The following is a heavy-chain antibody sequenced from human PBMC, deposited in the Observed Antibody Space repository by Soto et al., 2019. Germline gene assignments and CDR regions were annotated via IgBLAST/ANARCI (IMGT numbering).Heavy chain of an antibody. CDR3: ARDDIPGRAVATYGMDV. V-gene: IGHV3-33*01. D-gene: IGHD6-19*01. J-gene: IGHJ6*02. Sequence: QVQLVESGGGVVQPGRSLRLSCAASGFIFSNFGMHWVRQAPGKGLEWVAVIWYDGSNEYYADTVKGRFTISKDNSKNSLYLQMNSLRAEDTGVYYCARDDIPGRAVATYGMDVWGQGTTVTVSS. CDR2: IWYDGSNE. CDR1: GFIFSNFG.